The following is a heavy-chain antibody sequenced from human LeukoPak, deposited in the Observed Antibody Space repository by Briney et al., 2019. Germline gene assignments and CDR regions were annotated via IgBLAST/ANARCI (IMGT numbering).Heavy chain of an antibody. D-gene: IGHD6-19*01. CDR3: ARGPHYYSSGWYDY. Sequence: VKVSCKASGGTFSSYAISWVRQAPGQGLEWMGRIIPILGIANYAQKFQGRVTITADKSTSTAYMELSSLRSEDTAVYYCARGPHYYSSGWYDYWGQGTLVTVSS. V-gene: IGHV1-69*10. CDR2: IIPILGIA. CDR1: GGTFSSYA. J-gene: IGHJ4*02.